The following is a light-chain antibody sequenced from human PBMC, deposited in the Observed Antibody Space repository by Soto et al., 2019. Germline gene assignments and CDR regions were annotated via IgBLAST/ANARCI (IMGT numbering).Light chain of an antibody. CDR1: SSDVGIYNL. CDR3: CSYAGSSTWV. V-gene: IGLV2-23*01. J-gene: IGLJ1*01. CDR2: EAS. Sequence: QSALTQPASVSGSPGQSITISCTGTSSDVGIYNLVSWYQQHPGKVPKIMIYEASNRPSGAPNRFSGSKSGNTASLTISGLQAEDEADYYCCSYAGSSTWVFGTGTKLTVL.